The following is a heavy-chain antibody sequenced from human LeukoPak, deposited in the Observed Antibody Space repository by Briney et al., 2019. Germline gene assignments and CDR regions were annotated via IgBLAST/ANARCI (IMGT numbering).Heavy chain of an antibody. CDR3: AKDPYDSSGYRTGSFDY. D-gene: IGHD3-22*01. CDR2: ISYDGSNK. CDR1: GFTFSNYA. Sequence: GGSLRLSCAASGFTFSNYAMNWVRQAPGKGLEWVAVISYDGSNKYYADSVKGRFTISRDNSKNTLYLQMNSLRAEDTAVYYCAKDPYDSSGYRTGSFDYWGQGTLVTVSS. J-gene: IGHJ4*02. V-gene: IGHV3-30*18.